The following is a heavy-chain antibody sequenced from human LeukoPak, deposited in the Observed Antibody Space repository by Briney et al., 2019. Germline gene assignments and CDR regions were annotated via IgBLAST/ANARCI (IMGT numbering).Heavy chain of an antibody. Sequence: ASVTVSFKCSVYTFPSYGIRSVRQAPGQGLEWVGWICAFNGNTNYPQNLQGRVIMTTDTSTSTAYMELRSLRSDDTAVYYCARVPVEEDYYYYYGMDVWGQGTTVIVFS. CDR1: VYTFPSYG. J-gene: IGHJ6*01. CDR3: ARVPVEEDYYYYYGMDV. CDR2: ICAFNGNT. D-gene: IGHD4-23*01. V-gene: IGHV1-18*01.